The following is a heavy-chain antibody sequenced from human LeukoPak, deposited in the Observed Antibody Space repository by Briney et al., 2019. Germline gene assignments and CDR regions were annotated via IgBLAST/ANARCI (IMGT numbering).Heavy chain of an antibody. D-gene: IGHD3-10*01. CDR1: GFTFDDYG. CDR2: INWNGGST. V-gene: IGHV3-20*04. J-gene: IGHJ6*02. CDR3: AREDHRASAFYYYYYGMDV. Sequence: PGGSLRLSCAASGFTFDDYGMSWVRQAPGKGLEWVSGINWNGGSTGYADSVKGRFTISRDNSKNTLYLQMNSLRAEDTAVYYCAREDHRASAFYYYYYGMDVWGQRTTVTVSS.